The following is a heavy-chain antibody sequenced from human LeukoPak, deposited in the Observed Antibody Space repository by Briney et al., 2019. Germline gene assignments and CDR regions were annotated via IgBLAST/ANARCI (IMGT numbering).Heavy chain of an antibody. D-gene: IGHD3-10*01. CDR3: ARIYGSGSYYNHDY. Sequence: SETLSPTCAVYGGSFSGYYWSWIRQPPGKGLEWIGEINHSGSTNYNPSLKSRVTISVDTSKNQFSLKLSSVTAADTAVYYCARIYGSGSYYNHDYWGQGTLVTVSS. CDR2: INHSGST. V-gene: IGHV4-34*01. CDR1: GGSFSGYY. J-gene: IGHJ4*02.